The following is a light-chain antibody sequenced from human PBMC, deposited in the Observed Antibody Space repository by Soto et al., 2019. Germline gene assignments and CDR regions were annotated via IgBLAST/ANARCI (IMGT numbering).Light chain of an antibody. V-gene: IGLV2-14*01. CDR1: SSDVGRYDY. CDR2: EVS. Sequence: PGHSITISGTGTSSDVGRYDYVSWYQQHPGKAPKLIIYEVSDRPSGVSNRFSGSKSGNTASLTISGLQAEDEAEYYCSSYTNINTRACVFGTGTKVTVL. CDR3: SSYTNINTRACV. J-gene: IGLJ1*01.